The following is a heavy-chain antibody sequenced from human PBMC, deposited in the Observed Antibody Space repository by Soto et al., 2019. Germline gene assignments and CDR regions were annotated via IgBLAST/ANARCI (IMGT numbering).Heavy chain of an antibody. CDR2: IYYSGST. Sequence: QLQLQESGPGLVKPSETLSLTCTVSGGSISSSSYYWGWIRQPPGKGLEWIGSIYYSGSTYYNPSLKSRVTISVDTSKNQFSLKLSSVTAADMAVYYCARHQLELVDYWGQGTLVTVSS. D-gene: IGHD1-1*01. CDR3: ARHQLELVDY. CDR1: GGSISSSSYY. V-gene: IGHV4-39*01. J-gene: IGHJ4*02.